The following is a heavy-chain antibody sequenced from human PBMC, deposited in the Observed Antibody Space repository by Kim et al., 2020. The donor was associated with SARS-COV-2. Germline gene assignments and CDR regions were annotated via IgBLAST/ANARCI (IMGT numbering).Heavy chain of an antibody. CDR1: GYTFTSYG. CDR3: ARARPVVPAAMSWFDP. Sequence: ASVKVSCKASGYTFTSYGISWVRQAPGQGLEWMGWISAYNGNTNYAQKLQGRVTMTTDTSTSTAYMELRSLRSDDTAVYYCARARPVVPAAMSWFDPWGQGTLVTVSS. CDR2: ISAYNGNT. V-gene: IGHV1-18*04. D-gene: IGHD2-2*01. J-gene: IGHJ5*02.